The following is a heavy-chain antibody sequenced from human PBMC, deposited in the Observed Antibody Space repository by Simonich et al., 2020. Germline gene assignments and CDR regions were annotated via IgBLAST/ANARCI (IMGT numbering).Heavy chain of an antibody. J-gene: IGHJ4*02. D-gene: IGHD2-8*01. CDR2: TYFSGRT. CDR1: GGSISSSSYY. CDR3: ARQRVLMVYAIDY. Sequence: QLQLQESGPGLVKPSETLSLTCTVSGGSISSSSYYWGWIRQPPGKGLEWIGGTYFSGRTYDNPPLKSRVTISVDTSKNQFSLKLSSVTAADTAVYYCARQRVLMVYAIDYWGQGTLVTVSS. V-gene: IGHV4-39*01.